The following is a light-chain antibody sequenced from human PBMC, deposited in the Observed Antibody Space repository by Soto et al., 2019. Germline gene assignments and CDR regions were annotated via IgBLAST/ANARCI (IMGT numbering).Light chain of an antibody. V-gene: IGKV3-20*01. CDR1: QSVSSSY. CDR2: GES. Sequence: LVWTQCPGTLSLSPGERYTLSCMASQSVSSSYLAWYQQKPGQPTRLLIYGESSRATGIPDRFSGSGSGTDFTLTISRLEPEDFAVYYCQQYGSSPTFGQGTKVDIK. CDR3: QQYGSSPT. J-gene: IGKJ1*01.